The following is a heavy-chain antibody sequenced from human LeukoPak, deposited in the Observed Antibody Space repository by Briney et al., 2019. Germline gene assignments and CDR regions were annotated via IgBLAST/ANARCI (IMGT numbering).Heavy chain of an antibody. Sequence: SETLSLTCAVSGGSISSGGYSWSWIRQPPGKGLEWIGYIYHSGSTYYNPSLKGRVTISVDRSKNQFSLKLSSVTAADTAVYYCAREMATVVTPAYFDLWGRGTLVTVSS. CDR3: AREMATVVTPAYFDL. CDR1: GGSISSGGYS. V-gene: IGHV4-30-2*01. CDR2: IYHSGST. D-gene: IGHD4-23*01. J-gene: IGHJ2*01.